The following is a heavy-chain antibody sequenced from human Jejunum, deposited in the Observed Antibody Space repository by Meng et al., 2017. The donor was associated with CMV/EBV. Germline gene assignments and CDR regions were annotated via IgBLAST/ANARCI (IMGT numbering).Heavy chain of an antibody. V-gene: IGHV3-21*06. Sequence: SGFSFGAINLNWVRPAPGKGLEWVASISSTGSYIYYADSLKGRFTISRDNAKNLLYLQMNSLRAEDTAVYYCANQLPWNYYYGMDLWGQGTTVTVSS. CDR2: ISSTGSYI. CDR3: ANQLPWNYYYGMDL. D-gene: IGHD1-1*01. J-gene: IGHJ6*02. CDR1: GFSFGAIN.